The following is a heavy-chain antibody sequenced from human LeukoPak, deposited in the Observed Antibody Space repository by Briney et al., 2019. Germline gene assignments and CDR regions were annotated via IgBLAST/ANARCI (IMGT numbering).Heavy chain of an antibody. CDR2: IYTSGST. Sequence: PSETLSLTCTVSGGSISSYYWSWIRQPAGKGLEWIGRIYTSGSTNYNPSLKSRVTMSVDTPKNQFSLKLSSVTAADTAVYYCARIIAAAGTSDFYFDYWGQGTLVTVSS. CDR1: GGSISSYY. V-gene: IGHV4-4*07. D-gene: IGHD6-13*01. J-gene: IGHJ4*02. CDR3: ARIIAAAGTSDFYFDY.